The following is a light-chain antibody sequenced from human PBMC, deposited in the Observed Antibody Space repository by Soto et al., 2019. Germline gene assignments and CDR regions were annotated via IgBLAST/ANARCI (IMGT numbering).Light chain of an antibody. V-gene: IGLV2-14*01. CDR3: SSYTSSSTLEV. CDR1: SREVGVYNY. CDR2: DVS. Sequence: QSVLTQPASVSGSPGQSITISCTGTSREVGVYNYVSWYQQHPGKAPKLMIYDVSNRPSGVSNRFSGSKSGNTASLTISGLQAEDEADYYCSSYTSSSTLEVFGTGTKVTVL. J-gene: IGLJ1*01.